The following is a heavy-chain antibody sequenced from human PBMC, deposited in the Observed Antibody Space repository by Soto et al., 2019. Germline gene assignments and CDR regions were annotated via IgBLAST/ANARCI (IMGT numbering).Heavy chain of an antibody. CDR3: AKGRAITVYGVDILFDY. CDR1: GFSFSYYA. D-gene: IGHD3-3*01. Sequence: PGGSLRLSCKASGFSFSYYAMTWVRQAPGKGLEWVSVISGSGDNTFYAASVKGRFAISRDNSKNVLYLQMNSLSADDAAVYFCAKGRAITVYGVDILFDYWGLGTLVTVPQ. V-gene: IGHV3-23*01. CDR2: ISGSGDNT. J-gene: IGHJ4*01.